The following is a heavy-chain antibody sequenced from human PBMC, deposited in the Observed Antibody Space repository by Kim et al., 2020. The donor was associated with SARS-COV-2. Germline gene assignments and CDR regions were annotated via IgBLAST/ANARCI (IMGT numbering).Heavy chain of an antibody. CDR1: GFTFSSYW. J-gene: IGHJ6*02. D-gene: IGHD3-3*01. CDR2: IKQDGSEK. V-gene: IGHV3-7*01. CDR3: ARDIGLWSGYYLYYYYYGMDV. Sequence: GGSLRLSCAASGFTFSSYWMSWVRQAPGKGLEWVANIKQDGSEKYYVDSVKGRFTISRDNAKNSLYLQMNSLRAEDTAVYYCARDIGLWSGYYLYYYYYGMDVWGQGTTVTVSS.